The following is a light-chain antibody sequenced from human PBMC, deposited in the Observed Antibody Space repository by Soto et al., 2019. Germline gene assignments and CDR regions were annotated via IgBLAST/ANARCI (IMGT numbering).Light chain of an antibody. CDR1: QGISSY. CDR3: QKYNSAIT. Sequence: DIQMTQSPSSLSASVGDRVTITCRASQGISSYLAWYQQKPGKVPKLLIYAASTLQSGVPSRFSGSGSGTDFTLTISGLQPEDAATYYCQKYNSAITFGQGTRLEIK. V-gene: IGKV1-27*01. J-gene: IGKJ5*01. CDR2: AAS.